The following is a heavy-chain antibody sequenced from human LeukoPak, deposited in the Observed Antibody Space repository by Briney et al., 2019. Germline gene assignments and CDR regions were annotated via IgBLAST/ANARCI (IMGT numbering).Heavy chain of an antibody. D-gene: IGHD3-16*01. J-gene: IGHJ4*02. CDR2: ISGSGGST. V-gene: IGHV3-23*01. Sequence: GGSLRLSCAASGLTFSSYAMSWVRQAPGKGLEWVSAISGSGGSTYYADSVKGRFTISRDNSKNTLYLQMNSLRAEDTAVYYCAKDLVRVTVGGVKWGQGTLVTVSS. CDR1: GLTFSSYA. CDR3: AKDLVRVTVGGVK.